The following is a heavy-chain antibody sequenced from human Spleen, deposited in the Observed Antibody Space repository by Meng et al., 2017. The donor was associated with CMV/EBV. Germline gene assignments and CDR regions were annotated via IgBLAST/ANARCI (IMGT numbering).Heavy chain of an antibody. Sequence: GESLKISCAASGFTFSSYAMHWVRQAPGKGLEWVAFIRYDGSNKYYADSVKGRFTISRDNSKNTLYLQMNSLRAEDTAVYYCAKDPRCTNGVCYEGGYYYYYGMDVWGQGTTVTVSS. D-gene: IGHD2-8*01. V-gene: IGHV3-30*02. CDR3: AKDPRCTNGVCYEGGYYYYYGMDV. CDR1: GFTFSSYA. CDR2: IRYDGSNK. J-gene: IGHJ6*02.